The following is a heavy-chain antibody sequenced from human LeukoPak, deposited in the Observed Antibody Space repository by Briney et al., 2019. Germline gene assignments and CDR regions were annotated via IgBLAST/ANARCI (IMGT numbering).Heavy chain of an antibody. CDR3: ARGHWGLDY. CDR1: GFTFSIYA. Sequence: PGGSLRLSCAASGFTFSIYAMTWIRQAPGKGLETVSYIYNGGDTIYYADSVRGRFTISMDSAESSLYLQMDSLRAEDTAVYYCARGHWGLDYWGRGALVTVSS. V-gene: IGHV3-11*04. CDR2: IYNGGDTI. D-gene: IGHD7-27*01. J-gene: IGHJ4*02.